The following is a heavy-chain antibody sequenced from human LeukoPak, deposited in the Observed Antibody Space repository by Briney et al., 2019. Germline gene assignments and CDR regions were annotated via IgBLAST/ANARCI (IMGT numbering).Heavy chain of an antibody. CDR1: GFPFYGYW. CDR2: IKHDESET. V-gene: IGHV3-7*01. Sequence: PGGSLRLSCAATGFPFYGYWMTWLRQAPGKGLEWVANIKHDESETNYADSVKGRFTISRDNAKNSLYLRMDSLRVEDTAVYFCAKDLIAAAGTPVHYYYGMDVWGQGTTVTVSS. D-gene: IGHD6-13*01. CDR3: AKDLIAAAGTPVHYYYGMDV. J-gene: IGHJ6*02.